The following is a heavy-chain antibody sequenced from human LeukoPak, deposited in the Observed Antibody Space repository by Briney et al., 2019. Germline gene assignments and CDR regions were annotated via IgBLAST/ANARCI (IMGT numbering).Heavy chain of an antibody. D-gene: IGHD3-10*01. Sequence: SETLSLTCAVYGGSFSGYYWSWIRQPPGKGLEWIGEIDHSGSTNYNPSLKSRVTISVDTSKNQFSLKLSSVTAADTAVYYCARRIGEFFDYWGQGTLVTVSS. V-gene: IGHV4-34*01. CDR3: ARRIGEFFDY. CDR2: IDHSGST. J-gene: IGHJ4*02. CDR1: GGSFSGYY.